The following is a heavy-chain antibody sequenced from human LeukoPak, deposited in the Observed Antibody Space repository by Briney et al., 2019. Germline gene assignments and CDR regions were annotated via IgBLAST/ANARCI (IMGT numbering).Heavy chain of an antibody. CDR1: GYTFTSYY. J-gene: IGHJ4*02. D-gene: IGHD1-26*01. CDR2: INPSGGST. Sequence: ASVKVSCKASGYTFTSYYMHWVRQAPGQGLEWMGIINPSGGSTSYAQKFQGRVTMTRDTSTSTVYMELSSLRSEDTAVYYCARYSGSYYYPPAWDLWGQGTLVTVSS. V-gene: IGHV1-46*01. CDR3: ARYSGSYYYPPAWDL.